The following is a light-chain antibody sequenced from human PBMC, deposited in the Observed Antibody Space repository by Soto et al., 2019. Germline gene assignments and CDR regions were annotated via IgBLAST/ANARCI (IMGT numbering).Light chain of an antibody. J-gene: IGKJ1*01. CDR3: QQYSSYWT. CDR1: QCMSSY. CDR2: DAT. V-gene: IGKV1-5*01. Sequence: DIQITQSPSSLSASVGNIVTITCRASQCMSSYLNWYQQKPGKAPKLLIHDATSLESGVPSRFSGSGSGTEFTLTISSLQPDDFATYYCQQYSSYWTFAQGTKVDIK.